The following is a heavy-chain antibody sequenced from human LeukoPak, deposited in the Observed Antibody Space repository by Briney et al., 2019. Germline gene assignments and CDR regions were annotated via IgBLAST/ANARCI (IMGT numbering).Heavy chain of an antibody. CDR2: IWYDGSNK. V-gene: IGHV3-33*01. J-gene: IGHJ4*02. CDR1: GFTFSSYG. Sequence: GGSLRLSCAASGFTFSSYGMHWVRQAPGKGLEWVAVIWYDGSNKYYADSVKGRFTISRDNSKNTLYLQMNSLRAEDTAVYYCARLCSGGSCYFGPYWGQGTLVTVSS. D-gene: IGHD2-15*01. CDR3: ARLCSGGSCYFGPY.